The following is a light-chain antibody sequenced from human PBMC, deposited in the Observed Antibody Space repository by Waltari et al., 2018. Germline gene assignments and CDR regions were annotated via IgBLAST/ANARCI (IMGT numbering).Light chain of an antibody. CDR1: QSVSIS. CDR2: GAS. V-gene: IGKV3-15*01. CDR3: QQYTNWPLT. J-gene: IGKJ4*01. Sequence: EIVLTQSPATLSLSPGERATLSCRASQSVSISLAWYQQKPGQAPRLLIYGASSRATGIPDRFSGSGSGTDFTLTISSLEPEDFAIYYCQQYTNWPLTFGGGTKVEI.